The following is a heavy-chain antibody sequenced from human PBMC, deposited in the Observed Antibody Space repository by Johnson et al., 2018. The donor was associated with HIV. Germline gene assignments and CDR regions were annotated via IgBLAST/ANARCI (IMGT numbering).Heavy chain of an antibody. V-gene: IGHV3-53*01. Sequence: VQLVESGGGLIQPGGSLRLSCAASGFTVSSNCMTWVRQAPGKGLEWVSVIYSDDSTYYADSVKGRFTISRDNSKNTLFLQMNSLRAEDTAVYYCAKDAAAAALRAFDNWGQGTMVTVSS. CDR2: IYSDDST. CDR3: AKDAAAAALRAFDN. D-gene: IGHD6-13*01. CDR1: GFTVSSNC. J-gene: IGHJ3*02.